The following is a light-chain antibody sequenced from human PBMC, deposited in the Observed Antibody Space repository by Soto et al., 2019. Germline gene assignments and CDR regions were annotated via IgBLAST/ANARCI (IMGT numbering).Light chain of an antibody. J-gene: IGLJ1*01. CDR2: EVR. V-gene: IGLV2-14*01. CDR1: SSDIGAYNS. Sequence: QSALTQPASVSGSPGQSITISCTGTSSDIGAYNSVCWYQQHTGKAPKLIIYEVRNRPSGVSNRFSGSKSGNTASLTISGLQAEDEADYYCSSYSSTTLVFGTGTKLTVL. CDR3: SSYSSTTLV.